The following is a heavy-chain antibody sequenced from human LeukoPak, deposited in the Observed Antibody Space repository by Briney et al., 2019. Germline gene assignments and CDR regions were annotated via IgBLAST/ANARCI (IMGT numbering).Heavy chain of an antibody. CDR3: AAFRYGDYVGWFDP. CDR1: GFTFTSSA. V-gene: IGHV1-58*02. CDR2: IVVGSGNT. D-gene: IGHD4-17*01. J-gene: IGHJ5*02. Sequence: GASVKVSCKASGFTFTSSAMQWVRQGRGQRLEWIGWIVVGSGNTNYAQKFQERVTITRDMSTSTAYMELSSLRSEDTAVYYCAAFRYGDYVGWFDPWGQGTLFTVSS.